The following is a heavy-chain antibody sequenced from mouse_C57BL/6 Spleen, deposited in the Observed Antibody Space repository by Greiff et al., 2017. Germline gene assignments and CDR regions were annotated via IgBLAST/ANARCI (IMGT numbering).Heavy chain of an antibody. D-gene: IGHD2-3*01. CDR1: GYTFTSYW. CDR3: ARGLLPDYYAMDY. Sequence: QVQLQQPGAELVKPGASVKLSCKASGYTFTSYWMHWVKQRPGQGLEWIGMIHPNSGSTNYNEKFKSKATLTVDNSSSTAYMQLSSRTSADSAVYYCARGLLPDYYAMDYWGQGTSVTVSS. J-gene: IGHJ4*01. CDR2: IHPNSGST. V-gene: IGHV1-64*01.